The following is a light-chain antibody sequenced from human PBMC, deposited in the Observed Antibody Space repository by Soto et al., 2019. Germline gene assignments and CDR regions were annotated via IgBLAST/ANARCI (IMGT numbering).Light chain of an antibody. J-gene: IGKJ1*01. CDR3: QQYNSYSPAT. CDR1: QTISSW. V-gene: IGKV1-5*03. CDR2: KAS. Sequence: EIQMTQSPSTLSGSVGDRVTITCRAGQTISSWLAWYQQKPGKAPKLLIYKASTLKSGVPSRCSGSGSGTEFTLTISSLQPDDFATDYCQQYNSYSPATFGQGTKVDI.